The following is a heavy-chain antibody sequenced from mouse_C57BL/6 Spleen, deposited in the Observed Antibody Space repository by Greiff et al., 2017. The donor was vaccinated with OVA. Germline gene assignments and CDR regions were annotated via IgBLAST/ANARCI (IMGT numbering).Heavy chain of an antibody. V-gene: IGHV5-6*02. CDR2: ISSGGSYT. CDR3: ARDDYDDY. J-gene: IGHJ2*01. Sequence: DVKLQESGGDLVKPGGSLKLSCAASGFTFSSYGMSWVRQTPDKRLEWVATISSGGSYTYYPDSVKGRFTISRDNAKNTLYLRMSSLKSEDTAMYYCARDDYDDYWGQGTTLTVSS. D-gene: IGHD2-4*01. CDR1: GFTFSSYG.